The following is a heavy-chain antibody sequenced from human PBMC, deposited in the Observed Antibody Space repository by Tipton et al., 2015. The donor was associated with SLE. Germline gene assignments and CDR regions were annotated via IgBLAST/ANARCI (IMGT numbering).Heavy chain of an antibody. V-gene: IGHV4-39*07. J-gene: IGHJ4*02. Sequence: TLSLTCTVSGDSVKTTIYSWGWIRQPPGKGLQWIGAIFYTGSAHYNPSLKGRVSISVDTSKNVFSLNVSSVTAADTAMYYCARDGGHTYLLGSFDYWGQGTPVNVS. CDR1: GDSVKTTIYS. CDR3: ARDGGHTYLLGSFDY. CDR2: IFYTGSA. D-gene: IGHD3-16*01.